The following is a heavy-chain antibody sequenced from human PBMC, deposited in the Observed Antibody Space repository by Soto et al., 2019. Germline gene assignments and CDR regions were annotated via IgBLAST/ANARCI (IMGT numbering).Heavy chain of an antibody. CDR1: GFTFSNFA. CDR2: ITSNGGNT. D-gene: IGHD2-2*01. V-gene: IGHV3-64D*06. CDR3: VKGNHLLRYYFEY. Sequence: QPGGSLRLSCSASGFTFSNFAMHWVRQAPGKGLEYVSGITSNGGNTYHADSVQGRFTISRDNSKSTLYLQMTSLRVEDTAVYYCVKGNHLLRYYFEYWGRGALVTGS. J-gene: IGHJ4*02.